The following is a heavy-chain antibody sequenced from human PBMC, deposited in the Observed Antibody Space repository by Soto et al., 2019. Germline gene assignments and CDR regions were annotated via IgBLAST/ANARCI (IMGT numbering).Heavy chain of an antibody. V-gene: IGHV3-23*01. CDR2: ISGRGLTT. Sequence: EVQLLESGGGLVQPGGSLGLSCAASGFTFSSYAMSWVRQAPGKGLEWVSTISGRGLTTYLADSVKGRFTSSRDNSKSTLHMQMNSLRAEDTAVYYCAKEGASSLYYFDYWGQGTLVSVSS. CDR1: GFTFSSYA. CDR3: AKEGASSLYYFDY. J-gene: IGHJ4*02. D-gene: IGHD3-10*01.